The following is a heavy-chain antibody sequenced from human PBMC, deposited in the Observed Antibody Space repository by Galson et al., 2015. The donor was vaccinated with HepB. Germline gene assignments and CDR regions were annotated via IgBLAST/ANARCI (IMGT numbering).Heavy chain of an antibody. D-gene: IGHD4-17*01. Sequence: SVKVSCKASGYTFTSYDINWVRQATGQGLEWMGWMNPDSGNTGYAQKFQARVTMTTNTSINTAYMELSGLRSEDTAVYFCARGGYGDYEFDYWGQGTLVTVSS. CDR1: GYTFTSYD. CDR3: ARGGYGDYEFDY. J-gene: IGHJ4*02. V-gene: IGHV1-8*01. CDR2: MNPDSGNT.